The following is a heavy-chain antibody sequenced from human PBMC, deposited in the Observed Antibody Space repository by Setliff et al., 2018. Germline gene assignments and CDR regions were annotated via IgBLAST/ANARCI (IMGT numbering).Heavy chain of an antibody. V-gene: IGHV4-59*01. J-gene: IGHJ4*02. D-gene: IGHD2-15*01. Sequence: LSLTCNVSGDSLSGASIWSWIRQPPGKRLEFMGYVLPYGTTKYDPSFKSRLTISVDTFKNQFSLKLTSVTAADTAVYFCAKGGTYRYFDYWGQGTLVTVS. CDR1: GDSLSGAS. CDR2: VLPYGTT. CDR3: AKGGTYRYFDY.